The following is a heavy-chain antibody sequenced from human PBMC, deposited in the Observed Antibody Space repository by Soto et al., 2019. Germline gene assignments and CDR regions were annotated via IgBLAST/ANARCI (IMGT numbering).Heavy chain of an antibody. V-gene: IGHV1-18*04. D-gene: IGHD3-3*01. CDR3: ARDPGYFWSGYYYYHGMDV. CDR2: ISAYNGNT. CDR1: GYTFTSYG. Sequence: QVQLVQSGAEVKKPGASVKVSCKASGYTFTSYGISWVRQAPGQGLEWMGWISAYNGNTNYAQKLQGRVTMTTDTSTSTAYMELRCLRSDDTAVYNCARDPGYFWSGYYYYHGMDVWGQGTTVTVSS. J-gene: IGHJ6*02.